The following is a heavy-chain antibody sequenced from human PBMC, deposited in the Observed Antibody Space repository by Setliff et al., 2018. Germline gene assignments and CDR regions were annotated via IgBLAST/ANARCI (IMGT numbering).Heavy chain of an antibody. Sequence: SETLSLTCEVSGGSFSDYYWSWIRQSPGKGLEWLGDFNRTRKIDYSPSLKSRPTISVDTSKKQFSLHLNSVTAADTAMYYCAGGGRYCGGDCYQDDAFDIWGQGTMVTVSS. CDR3: AGGGRYCGGDCYQDDAFDI. CDR1: GGSFSDYY. J-gene: IGHJ3*02. CDR2: FNRTRKI. D-gene: IGHD2-21*02. V-gene: IGHV4-34*01.